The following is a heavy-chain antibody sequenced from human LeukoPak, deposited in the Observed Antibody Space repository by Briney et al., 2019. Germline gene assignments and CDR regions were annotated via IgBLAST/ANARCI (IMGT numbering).Heavy chain of an antibody. Sequence: QFGGSLRLSCAASGFTFSSYGMHWVRQAPGKGLEWVAFIRYDGSNKYYADSVKGRFTISRDNSKNTLYLQMNSLRAEDTAVYYCAKDDLGDIVVVPAANFEDYWGQGTLVTVSS. J-gene: IGHJ4*02. D-gene: IGHD2-2*01. CDR3: AKDDLGDIVVVPAANFEDY. V-gene: IGHV3-30*02. CDR2: IRYDGSNK. CDR1: GFTFSSYG.